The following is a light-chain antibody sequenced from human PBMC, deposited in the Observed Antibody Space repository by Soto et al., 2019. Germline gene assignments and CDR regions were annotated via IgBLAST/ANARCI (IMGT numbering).Light chain of an antibody. V-gene: IGKV3-20*01. CDR3: QQYGSSGT. CDR1: QSVRDRY. Sequence: EIVLTQSPAPLSLSPGERATLSCRASQSVRDRYLAWYQQQPGQAPSLLIYGASNRATGIPDRFSGSGSGTDFTLTISRLEPEDFAVYYCQQYGSSGTLGQGTKVDI. CDR2: GAS. J-gene: IGKJ1*01.